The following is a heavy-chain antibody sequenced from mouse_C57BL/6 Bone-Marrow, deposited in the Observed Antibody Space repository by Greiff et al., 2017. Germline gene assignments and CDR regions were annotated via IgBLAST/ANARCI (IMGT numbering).Heavy chain of an antibody. Sequence: EVKLVESGGDLVKPGGSLKLSCAASGFTFSSYGMSWVRPTPDKRLEWVATISSGGSYTYYPDSVKGRFTISRDNAKNTLYLQMSSLKSEDTAMYYCTVVATNWYFDVWGTGTTVTVSS. D-gene: IGHD1-1*01. V-gene: IGHV5-6*02. CDR3: TVVATNWYFDV. CDR1: GFTFSSYG. J-gene: IGHJ1*03. CDR2: ISSGGSYT.